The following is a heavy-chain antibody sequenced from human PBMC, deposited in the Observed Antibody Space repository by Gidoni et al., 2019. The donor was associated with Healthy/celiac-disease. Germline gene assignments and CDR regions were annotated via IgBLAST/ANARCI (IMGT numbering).Heavy chain of an antibody. V-gene: IGHV1-69*01. CDR1: GGTFSSYA. CDR3: ASTSDGARDGYNF. CDR2: IIPIFGTA. Sequence: QVQLVQSGAEVKKPGSSVQLSCKASGGTFSSYAISWVRQAPGQGLEWMGGIIPIFGTANYAQKFQGRVTITADESTSTAYMGLSSLRSEDTAVYYCASTSDGARDGYNFWGQGTLVTVSS. D-gene: IGHD5-12*01. J-gene: IGHJ4*02.